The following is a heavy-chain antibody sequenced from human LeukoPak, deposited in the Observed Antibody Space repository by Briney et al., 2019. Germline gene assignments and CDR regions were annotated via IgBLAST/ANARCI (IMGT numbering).Heavy chain of an antibody. Sequence: GGSLRLSCAASGFTFSSYEMNWVRQAPGKGLEWVSYISSSGSTIYYADSVKGRFTISRDNAKNSLYLQMNSLRAEDTAVYYCAKGGGYEAQYYYYYLDVWGKGTPVTISS. D-gene: IGHD5-12*01. CDR3: AKGGGYEAQYYYYYLDV. CDR1: GFTFSSYE. CDR2: ISSSGSTI. V-gene: IGHV3-48*03. J-gene: IGHJ6*03.